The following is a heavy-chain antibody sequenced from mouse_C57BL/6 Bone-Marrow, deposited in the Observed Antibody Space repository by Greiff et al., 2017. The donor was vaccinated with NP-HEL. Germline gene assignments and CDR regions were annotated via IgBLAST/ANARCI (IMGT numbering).Heavy chain of an antibody. D-gene: IGHD2-1*01. Sequence: VKDRFTISRDDSESMLYLQMNNLKTEDTAMYYCVRQGEQLWYLYYAMDYWGQGTSVTVSS. J-gene: IGHJ4*01. CDR3: VRQGEQLWYLYYAMDY. V-gene: IGHV10-1*01.